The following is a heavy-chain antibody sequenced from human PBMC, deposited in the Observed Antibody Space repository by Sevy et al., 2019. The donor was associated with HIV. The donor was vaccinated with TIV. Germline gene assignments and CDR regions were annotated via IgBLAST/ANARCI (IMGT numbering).Heavy chain of an antibody. V-gene: IGHV3-33*01. CDR3: ARDRSWYLDY. CDR1: GFTFSSYG. J-gene: IGHJ4*02. CDR2: IWYDGSNK. D-gene: IGHD1-26*01. Sequence: GGSLRLSCAASGFTFSSYGMHWVRQAPGKGLEWVAVIWYDGSNKYYADSVKGRFTISIDNSKNTLYLQMNSLRAEDTAVYDCARDRSWYLDYWGQGTLVTVSS.